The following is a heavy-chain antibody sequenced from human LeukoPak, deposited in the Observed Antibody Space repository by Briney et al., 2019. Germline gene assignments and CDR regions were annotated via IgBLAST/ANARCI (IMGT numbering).Heavy chain of an antibody. Sequence: ASVTVSCKASGYSFTVYYMHWVRQAPGLGPEWMGWINPKSGGTSYAQKFLGRVTMTRDTSINTAYMELSRLKYDDTAIYYCATLYGDYVASDFWGQGTLVTVSS. V-gene: IGHV1-2*02. CDR2: INPKSGGT. CDR1: GYSFTVYY. CDR3: ATLYGDYVASDF. J-gene: IGHJ4*02. D-gene: IGHD4-17*01.